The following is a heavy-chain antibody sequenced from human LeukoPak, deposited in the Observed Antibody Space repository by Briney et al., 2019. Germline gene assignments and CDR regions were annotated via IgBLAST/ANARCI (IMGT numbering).Heavy chain of an antibody. CDR2: IKQDGSEK. CDR3: ARDRMISGWYNWFDP. V-gene: IGHV3-7*03. J-gene: IGHJ5*02. CDR1: GFTSSSYW. Sequence: GGSLRLSCAASGFTSSSYWMSWVRQAPGKGLEWVADIKQDGSEKYYVDSVKGRFTISRDNAKNSLYLQMNSLRAEDTAVYYCARDRMISGWYNWFDPWGQGTLVTVSS. D-gene: IGHD6-19*01.